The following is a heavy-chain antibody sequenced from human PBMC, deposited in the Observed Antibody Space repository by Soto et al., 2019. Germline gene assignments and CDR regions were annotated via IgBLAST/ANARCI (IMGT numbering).Heavy chain of an antibody. J-gene: IGHJ4*02. D-gene: IGHD6-13*01. CDR1: SDSISSYY. Sequence: SETLSLICTVSSDSISSYYWSWIRQPPGKRLEWIGYISYSGSTDYNPSLKSRVTISGDTSKNQFSLKVSSVTAADTAVYYCARGTSWQLPFDYWGQGTLVTVSS. CDR2: ISYSGST. CDR3: ARGTSWQLPFDY. V-gene: IGHV4-59*01.